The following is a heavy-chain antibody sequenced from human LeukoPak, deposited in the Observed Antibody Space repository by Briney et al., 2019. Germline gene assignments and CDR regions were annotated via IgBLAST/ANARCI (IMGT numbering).Heavy chain of an antibody. D-gene: IGHD3-10*01. V-gene: IGHV1-18*01. CDR2: ISAYNGNT. CDR1: GYTFTSYG. CDR3: ARATYYYGSGSYFY. Sequence: GASVKVSCKASGYTFTSYGISWVRQAPGQGLEWMGWISAYNGNTNYAQKLQGRVTMTTDTSTSTAYMELRSLRSDDTAVYYCARATYYYGSGSYFYWGQGTLVTVSS. J-gene: IGHJ4*02.